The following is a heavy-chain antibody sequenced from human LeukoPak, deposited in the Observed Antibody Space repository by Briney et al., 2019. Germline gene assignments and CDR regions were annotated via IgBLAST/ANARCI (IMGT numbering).Heavy chain of an antibody. D-gene: IGHD2-2*01. Sequence: GGSLRLSCAASGFTFSSYAMSWVRQAPGKGLEWVSAISGSGGSTYYADSVKGRFTVSRDNSKNTLYLQMNSLRAEDTAVYYCAKEGALGYCSSTSCEDAFDIWGQGTMVTVSS. CDR2: ISGSGGST. V-gene: IGHV3-23*01. CDR3: AKEGALGYCSSTSCEDAFDI. J-gene: IGHJ3*02. CDR1: GFTFSSYA.